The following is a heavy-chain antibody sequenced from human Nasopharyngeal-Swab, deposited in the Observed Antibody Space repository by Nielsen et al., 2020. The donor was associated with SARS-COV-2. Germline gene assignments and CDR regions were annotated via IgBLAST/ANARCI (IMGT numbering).Heavy chain of an antibody. Sequence: SQTLSLTGAVYGGSFSGYYWSWIRQPPGKGLEWIGEINHSGSTNYNPSLKSRVTISVDTSKNQFSLKLSSVTAADTAVYYCARGSRGGYFDWLLKGYFDYWGQGTLVTVSS. J-gene: IGHJ4*02. CDR2: INHSGST. CDR3: ARGSRGGYFDWLLKGYFDY. D-gene: IGHD3-9*01. CDR1: GGSFSGYY. V-gene: IGHV4-34*01.